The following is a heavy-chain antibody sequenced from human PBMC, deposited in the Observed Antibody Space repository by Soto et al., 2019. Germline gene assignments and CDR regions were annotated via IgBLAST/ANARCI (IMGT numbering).Heavy chain of an antibody. D-gene: IGHD3-10*01. J-gene: IGHJ6*02. CDR1: GGSFSGYY. V-gene: IGHV4-34*01. CDR2: INHSGST. CDR3: ARARLRSYYNVGYYYGMDV. Sequence: ETLSLTCAVYGGSFSGYYWSWIRQPPGKGLEWIGEINHSGSTNYNPSLKSRVTISVDTSKNQFSLKLSSVTAADTAVYYCARARLRSYYNVGYYYGMDVWGQGTTVTVSS.